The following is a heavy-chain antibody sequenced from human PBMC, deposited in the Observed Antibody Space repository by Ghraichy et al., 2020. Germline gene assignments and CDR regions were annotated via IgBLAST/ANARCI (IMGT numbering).Heavy chain of an antibody. V-gene: IGHV3-23*01. CDR3: AKAEYIFYYYYGLDV. CDR1: GFTFRSYA. D-gene: IGHD2/OR15-2a*01. CDR2: IGSSGGNT. Sequence: GGSLRLSCAASGFTFRSYAMSWVRQAPGKGLEWVSAIGSSGGNTYYADSVKGRFTISRDNSKNTLDLQVNSLRAEDTAVYYCAKAEYIFYYYYGLDVWGQGTTVTVSS. J-gene: IGHJ6*02.